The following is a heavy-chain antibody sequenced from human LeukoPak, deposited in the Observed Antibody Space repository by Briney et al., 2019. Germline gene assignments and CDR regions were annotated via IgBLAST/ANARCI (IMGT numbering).Heavy chain of an antibody. Sequence: EASVKVSCKASGGTFSSYAISWVRQAPGQGLEWMGRIIPILGIANYAQKLQGRVTMTTDTSTTTAYMELRSLRSDDTAVYYCARGKGARDYWGQGTLVTVSS. V-gene: IGHV1-69*04. CDR1: GGTFSSYA. CDR2: IIPILGIA. J-gene: IGHJ4*02. CDR3: ARGKGARDY.